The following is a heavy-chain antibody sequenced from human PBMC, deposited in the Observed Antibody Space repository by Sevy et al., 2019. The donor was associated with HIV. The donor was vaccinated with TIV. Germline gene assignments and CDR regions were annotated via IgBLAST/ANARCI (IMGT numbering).Heavy chain of an antibody. Sequence: SETLSLTCAVSGYSISSGYYWGWIRQPPGKGLEWIGSIYHSGSTYYNPSLKSRVTISVDTSKNQFSLKLSSVTAADTAVYYCARGLRVDYSIWAQGTMVTVSS. CDR2: IYHSGST. V-gene: IGHV4-38-2*01. D-gene: IGHD3-16*01. CDR1: GYSISSGYY. J-gene: IGHJ3*02. CDR3: ARGLRVDYSI.